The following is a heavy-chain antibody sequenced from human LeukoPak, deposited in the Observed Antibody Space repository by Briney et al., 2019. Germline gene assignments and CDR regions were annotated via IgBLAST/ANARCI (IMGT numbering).Heavy chain of an antibody. CDR1: GGSLSGYY. Sequence: SQTLSPTCAVYGGSLSGYYCSWIRQPPGKGLEWIGEINQSGRTNYTPSLRTRVTISVDTSTNQFSMKPSSVPPPHTAVQSGTRSLRGRWFDPWGQGNLVTVSS. CDR3: TRSLRGRWFDP. D-gene: IGHD1-1*01. J-gene: IGHJ5*02. V-gene: IGHV4-34*03. CDR2: INQSGRT.